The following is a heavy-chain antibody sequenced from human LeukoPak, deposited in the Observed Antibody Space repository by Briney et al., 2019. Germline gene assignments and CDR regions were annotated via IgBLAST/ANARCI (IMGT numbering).Heavy chain of an antibody. CDR2: IYYSGST. CDR1: GGSISSYY. CDR3: ARDQGGRGFDP. V-gene: IGHV4-59*01. D-gene: IGHD2-15*01. J-gene: IGHJ5*02. Sequence: PSETLSLTCTVSGGSISSYYWSWIRQPPGKGLEWIGYIYYSGSTNYNPSLKSRVTISVDTSKNQFSLKLSSVTAADTAVYYCARDQGGRGFDPWGQGTLVTVSS.